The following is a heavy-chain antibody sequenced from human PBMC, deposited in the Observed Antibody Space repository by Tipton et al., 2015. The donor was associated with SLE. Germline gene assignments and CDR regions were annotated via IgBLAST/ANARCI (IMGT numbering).Heavy chain of an antibody. J-gene: IGHJ2*01. D-gene: IGHD3-22*01. CDR3: ARDRVYYYDSSGGDWYFDL. V-gene: IGHV4-4*07. CDR1: GGSISSYY. CDR2: IYTSGST. Sequence: TLSLTCTVSGGSISSYYWSWIRQPAGKGLEWTGRIYTSGSTNYNPSLKSRVTMSVDTSKNQFSLKLSSVTAADTAVYYCARDRVYYYDSSGGDWYFDLWGRGTLVTVSS.